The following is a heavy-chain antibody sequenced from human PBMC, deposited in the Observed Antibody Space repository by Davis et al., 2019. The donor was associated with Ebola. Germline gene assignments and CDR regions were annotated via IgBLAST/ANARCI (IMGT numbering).Heavy chain of an antibody. J-gene: IGHJ6*02. Sequence: PGGSLRLSCAASGFTFSSYWMSWVRQAPGKGLEWVANIKQDGSEKYYVDSVKGRFTISRDNAKNSLYLQMNSLRAEDTAVYYCARDRAIAAAANYYYYGMDVWGQGTTVTVSS. CDR1: GFTFSSYW. D-gene: IGHD6-13*01. CDR2: IKQDGSEK. V-gene: IGHV3-7*03. CDR3: ARDRAIAAAANYYYYGMDV.